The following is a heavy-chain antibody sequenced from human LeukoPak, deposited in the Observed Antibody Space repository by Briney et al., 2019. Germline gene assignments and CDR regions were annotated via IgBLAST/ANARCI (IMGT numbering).Heavy chain of an antibody. CDR3: AKETGAGLAS. CDR1: GFTFSSYW. V-gene: IGHV3-74*01. J-gene: IGHJ4*02. D-gene: IGHD4/OR15-4a*01. CDR2: INPGGSST. Sequence: GGSLRLSCAASGFTFSSYWMHWVRQPPGEGLVWVSRINPGGSSTGYADSVKGRFTISRDNAKNTLYLQMNSLRAEDTAVYYCAKETGAGLASWGQGTLVTVSS.